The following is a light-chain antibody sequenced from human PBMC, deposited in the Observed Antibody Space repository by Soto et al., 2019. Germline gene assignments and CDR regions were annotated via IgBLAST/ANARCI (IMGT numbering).Light chain of an antibody. CDR1: QDITKY. J-gene: IGKJ4*01. CDR3: QQVDRPPLT. Sequence: DIQLTQSPSFLSASIGDRVSLSCRASQDITKYLAWFHQKPGRAPKLLIYSASTLHVGVPARFSGGGSGTEFTLTINSLQAEDFTTYYCQQVDRPPLTFGGGNKVEIK. V-gene: IGKV1-9*01. CDR2: SAS.